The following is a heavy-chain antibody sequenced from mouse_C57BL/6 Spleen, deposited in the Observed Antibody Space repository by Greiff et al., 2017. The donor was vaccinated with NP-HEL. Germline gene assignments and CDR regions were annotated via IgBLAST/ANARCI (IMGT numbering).Heavy chain of an antibody. J-gene: IGHJ3*01. CDR2: INPSNGGT. CDR1: GYTFTDYN. V-gene: IGHV1-22*01. D-gene: IGHD2-3*01. Sequence: EVQLQQSGPELVKPGASVKMSCKASGYTFTDYNMHWVKQSHGKSLEWIGYINPSNGGTSYNQKFKGKATLTVNKSSSTAYMELRSLTSEDSAVYYWARWGDGYYAWFAYWGQGTLVTVSA. CDR3: ARWGDGYYAWFAY.